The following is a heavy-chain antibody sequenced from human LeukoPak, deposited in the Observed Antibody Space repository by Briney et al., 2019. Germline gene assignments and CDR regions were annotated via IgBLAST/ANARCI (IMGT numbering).Heavy chain of an antibody. CDR1: GGSFSGYY. V-gene: IGHV4-34*01. CDR3: ARVKYSSGWSLGY. Sequence: SETLSLTCAVYGGSFSGYYWSWIRQPPGKGLEWIGEINHSGSTNYNPSLKSRVTISVDTSKNQFSLKLSSVTAADTAVCYCARVKYSSGWSLGYWGQGTLVTVSS. D-gene: IGHD6-19*01. CDR2: INHSGST. J-gene: IGHJ4*02.